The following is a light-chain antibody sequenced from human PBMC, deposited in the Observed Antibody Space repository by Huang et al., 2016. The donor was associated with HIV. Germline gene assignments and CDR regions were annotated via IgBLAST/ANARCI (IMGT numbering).Light chain of an antibody. V-gene: IGKV3-15*01. CDR2: GAS. CDR3: QQYDDWPPVN. Sequence: VMTQSPATLSVSPGEGATLFCRASQSLSTNLAWYQQKPGQPPRLLIYGASTRATGVPDRFSGSGSGTDFTLTISSLQPEDFAVYYCQQYDDWPPVNFGPGTKVDLK. J-gene: IGKJ3*01. CDR1: QSLSTN.